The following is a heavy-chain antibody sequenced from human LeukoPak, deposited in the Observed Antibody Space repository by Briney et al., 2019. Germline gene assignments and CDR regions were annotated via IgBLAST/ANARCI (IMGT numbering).Heavy chain of an antibody. J-gene: IGHJ6*02. CDR3: ARGGYSESFYNPRSYGMDV. Sequence: ASVEVSCKASGYTFTNYYLHWVRQAPGQGLAWMGIINPSGGTTRYVEKFQGRVTMTRDTSASTVYMELRSLRSEDTAVYYCARGGYSESFYNPRSYGMDVWGQGTTVIVSS. D-gene: IGHD3-10*01. V-gene: IGHV1-46*01. CDR1: GYTFTNYY. CDR2: INPSGGTT.